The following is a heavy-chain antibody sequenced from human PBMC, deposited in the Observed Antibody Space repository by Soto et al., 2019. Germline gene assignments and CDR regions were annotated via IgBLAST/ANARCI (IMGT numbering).Heavy chain of an antibody. Sequence: QVQLVESGGGVVQPGTSPRLSCAASGFTLSTYGMHWVRQAPGKGLEWVAVISFDGSNKYYADSVKGRFTISRDTSKNTLFLQMNSLRPEDTAVYYCARAFYGGNSGFEAFDVWGQGTMVTVSS. V-gene: IGHV3-30*03. J-gene: IGHJ3*01. CDR2: ISFDGSNK. CDR3: ARAFYGGNSGFEAFDV. CDR1: GFTLSTYG. D-gene: IGHD4-17*01.